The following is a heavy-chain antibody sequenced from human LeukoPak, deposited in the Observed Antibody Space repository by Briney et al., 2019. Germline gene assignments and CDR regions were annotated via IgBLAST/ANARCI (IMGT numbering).Heavy chain of an antibody. CDR1: KFTFINYG. D-gene: IGHD6-19*01. J-gene: IGHJ4*02. V-gene: IGHV3-23*01. CDR3: AKGPSSAWYYFDY. Sequence: GGSLRLSCATSKFTFINYGLSWVRQAPGKGLEWVSSISGSGRDTQYAASVKGRFTISRDNSKNTLYLQMNSLRAEDTAVYYCAKGPSSAWYYFDYWGQGTLVTVSS. CDR2: ISGSGRDT.